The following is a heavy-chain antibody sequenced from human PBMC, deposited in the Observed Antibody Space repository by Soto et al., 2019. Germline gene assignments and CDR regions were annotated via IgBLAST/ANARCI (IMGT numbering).Heavy chain of an antibody. CDR3: ARDGGVYDYTPFDY. CDR2: IIPIFGTA. Sequence: QVQLVQSGAEVKKPGSSVKVSCKASGGTFSSYAISWVRQAPGQGRAWMGGIIPIFGTANYAQKFQGRVTITADESTSTAYRELSSLRSEDTAVYYCARDGGVYDYTPFDYWGQGTLVTVSS. D-gene: IGHD4-4*01. J-gene: IGHJ4*02. CDR1: GGTFSSYA. V-gene: IGHV1-69*12.